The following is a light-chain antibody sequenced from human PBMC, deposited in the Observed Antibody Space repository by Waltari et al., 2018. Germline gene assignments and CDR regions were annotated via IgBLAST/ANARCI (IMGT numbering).Light chain of an antibody. CDR2: DVS. Sequence: DIQVTQSPSSLSASVGDRVSITCRASQNIGNNLNWYQQQPGRAPKLLIYDVSSLNSCVPSRFRGSSSGTKFTLTISSLQPEDFSTYYCQQSFTIPVAFGGGTKVDI. CDR1: QNIGNN. V-gene: IGKV1-39*01. CDR3: QQSFTIPVA. J-gene: IGKJ4*01.